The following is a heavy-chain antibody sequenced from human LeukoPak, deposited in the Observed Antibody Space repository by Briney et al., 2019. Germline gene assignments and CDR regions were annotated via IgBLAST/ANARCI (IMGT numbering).Heavy chain of an antibody. CDR1: GFTFDDYA. V-gene: IGHV3-9*01. Sequence: PGRSLRLSCAASGFTFDDYAMHWVRQAPGKGLEWVSGISWNSGSIGYADSVKGRFTISRDNAKNSLYLQMNNLRAEDTALYYCAKVHLLYYYDSSGGSADAFDIWGQGTMVTVSS. J-gene: IGHJ3*02. CDR3: AKVHLLYYYDSSGGSADAFDI. D-gene: IGHD3-22*01. CDR2: ISWNSGSI.